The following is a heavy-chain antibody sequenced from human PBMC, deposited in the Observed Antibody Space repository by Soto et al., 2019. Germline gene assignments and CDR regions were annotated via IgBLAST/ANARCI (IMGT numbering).Heavy chain of an antibody. CDR3: ARHEGNGNVWPLDY. Sequence: PSETLSLTCAVSGDSISGSQWWSWVRLPPGKGLEWIGEISHTGTTNYNPSLKSRVTMSVDKPKNQFSLRLTSVTAEDTAVYYCARHEGNGNVWPLDYWGQGILVTVSS. CDR1: GDSISGSQW. J-gene: IGHJ4*02. V-gene: IGHV4-4*02. CDR2: ISHTGTT. D-gene: IGHD2-8*01.